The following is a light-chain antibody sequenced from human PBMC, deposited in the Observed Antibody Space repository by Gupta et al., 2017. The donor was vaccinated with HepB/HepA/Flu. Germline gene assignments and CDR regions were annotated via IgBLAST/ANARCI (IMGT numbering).Light chain of an antibody. CDR2: DVS. CDR1: SSDVGGYNY. Sequence: QSALTQPASVSGSPAQSITISCTGTSSDVGGYNYVSWYQQHPGKAPKLMIYDVSNRTSGVSNRFSGSKSGNTASLTISGLQAEDEADYYCSSYTSSLEVFGGGTKLTVL. CDR3: SSYTSSLEV. V-gene: IGLV2-14*01. J-gene: IGLJ3*02.